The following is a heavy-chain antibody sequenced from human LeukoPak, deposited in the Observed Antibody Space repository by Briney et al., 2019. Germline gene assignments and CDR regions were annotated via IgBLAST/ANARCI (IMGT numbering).Heavy chain of an antibody. V-gene: IGHV3-30-3*01. CDR1: GFTFSSYA. J-gene: IGHJ3*02. CDR2: ISYDGSNK. D-gene: IGHD3-22*01. CDR3: ARDPYYYDSSGYSNLLGAFDI. Sequence: GGSLRLSCAASGFTFSSYAMHWVRQAPGKGLEWVAVISYDGSNKYYADSVKGRFTISRDNSKNTLYLQMNSLRAEDTAVYYCARDPYYYDSSGYSNLLGAFDIWGQGTMVTVSS.